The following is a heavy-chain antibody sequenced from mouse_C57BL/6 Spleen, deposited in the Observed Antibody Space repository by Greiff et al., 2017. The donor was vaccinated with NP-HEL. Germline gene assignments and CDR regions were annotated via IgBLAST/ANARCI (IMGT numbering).Heavy chain of an antibody. CDR2: IWRGGST. V-gene: IGHV2-5*01. J-gene: IGHJ2*01. Sequence: QVHVKQSGPGLVQPSQSLSITCTVSGFSLTSYGVHWVRQSPGKGLEWLGVIWRGGSTDYNAAFMSRLSITKDNSKSQVFFKMNSLQADDTAIYYCAKGATVEGDYFDYWGQGTTLTVSS. CDR3: AKGATVEGDYFDY. CDR1: GFSLTSYG. D-gene: IGHD1-1*01.